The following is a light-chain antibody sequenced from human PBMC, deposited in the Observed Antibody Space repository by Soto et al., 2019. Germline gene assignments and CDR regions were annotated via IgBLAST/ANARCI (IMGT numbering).Light chain of an antibody. CDR3: LQHNNYPYA. V-gene: IGKV1-17*03. J-gene: IGKJ2*01. Sequence: DVQMTQSPSAMSASVGDRVTITCRASQDISRFVAWFQQKPGKAPERLIYDTSSLQPGVPSRFGGSGSGTEFSLAISGLQPEDFATYYCLQHNNYPYAFGQGTKREIK. CDR2: DTS. CDR1: QDISRF.